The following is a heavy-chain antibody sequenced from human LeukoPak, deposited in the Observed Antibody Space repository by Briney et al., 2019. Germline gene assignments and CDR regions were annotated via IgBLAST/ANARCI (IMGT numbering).Heavy chain of an antibody. CDR1: GGSFSGYY. Sequence: PSETLSLTCAVYGGSFSGYYWSWIRQPPGKGLEWIGEINHSGSTNYNPSLKSRVTISVDTSKNQFSLKLSSVTAADTAVYYCARGFWSGYNWFDPWGQGTLVTVSS. CDR3: ARGFWSGYNWFDP. V-gene: IGHV4-34*01. D-gene: IGHD3-3*01. CDR2: INHSGST. J-gene: IGHJ5*02.